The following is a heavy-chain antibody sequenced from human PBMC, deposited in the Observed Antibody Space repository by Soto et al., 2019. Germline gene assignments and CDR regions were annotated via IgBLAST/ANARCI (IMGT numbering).Heavy chain of an antibody. CDR3: AGGADFDFWSGPGWFDP. J-gene: IGHJ5*02. V-gene: IGHV4-39*01. CDR2: IYYSGSI. CDR1: GDSISSSNYY. Sequence: SETLSLTCTVSGDSISSSNYYWGWIRQPPGKGLEWIGSIYYSGSIYYNPSLKSRVTISVDTSKNQFSLKLSSLTAADTAVYYCAGGADFDFWSGPGWFDPWGQGTLV. D-gene: IGHD3-3*01.